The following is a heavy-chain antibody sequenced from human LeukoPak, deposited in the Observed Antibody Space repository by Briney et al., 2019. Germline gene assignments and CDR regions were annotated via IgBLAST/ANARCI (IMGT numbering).Heavy chain of an antibody. CDR3: ARPIAGSNIYFEY. Sequence: GESLKISCKGSGYSFTSSWIAWVRQMPGKGLEWMGIIYPGDSNTRYSPSFQGQVTISADKSISTAYLQWSSLKASDTAMYYCARPIAGSNIYFEYWGQGTLVTVSS. CDR1: GYSFTSSW. CDR2: IYPGDSNT. J-gene: IGHJ4*02. D-gene: IGHD4-23*01. V-gene: IGHV5-51*01.